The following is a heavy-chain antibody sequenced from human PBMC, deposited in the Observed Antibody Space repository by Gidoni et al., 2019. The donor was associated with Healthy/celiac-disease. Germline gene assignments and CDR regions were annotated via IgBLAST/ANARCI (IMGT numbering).Heavy chain of an antibody. CDR2: IYYSGST. Sequence: QVQLQESGPGLVKPSETLSLPCAVSRGSISSYYWSWIRQPPGKGLEWIGYIYYSGSTNYNPSLKSRVTISVDTSKNQFSLKLSSVTAADTAVYYCARVENWYYFDYWGQGTLVTVSS. CDR3: ARVENWYYFDY. D-gene: IGHD1-1*01. J-gene: IGHJ4*02. V-gene: IGHV4-59*01. CDR1: RGSISSYY.